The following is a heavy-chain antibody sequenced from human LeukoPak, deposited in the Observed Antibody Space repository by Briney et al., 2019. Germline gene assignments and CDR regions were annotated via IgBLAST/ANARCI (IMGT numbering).Heavy chain of an antibody. CDR3: ASGLYCSGGSCYSGFSYYGMDV. J-gene: IGHJ6*02. D-gene: IGHD2-15*01. CDR2: ISAYNGNT. Sequence: ASVKVSCKASGYTFTSYGISWVRQAPGQGLEWMGWISAYNGNTNYAQKLQGRVTMTTDTSTSTAYMELRSLRSGDTAVYYCASGLYCSGGSCYSGFSYYGMDVWGQGTTVTVSS. CDR1: GYTFTSYG. V-gene: IGHV1-18*01.